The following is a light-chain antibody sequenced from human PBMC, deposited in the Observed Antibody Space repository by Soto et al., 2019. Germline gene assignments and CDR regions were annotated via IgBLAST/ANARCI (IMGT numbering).Light chain of an antibody. V-gene: IGKV1-39*01. Sequence: DIQMTQSPSSLSASVGDRVTITCRASQSISSYLNWYQQKPGKAPKLLIYAASTLQSGVPSRFSGSGSGTDFTLTISSLQPEDVATYYCKQSYGAPRTFGQGAKVDIK. CDR1: QSISSY. J-gene: IGKJ1*01. CDR3: KQSYGAPRT. CDR2: AAS.